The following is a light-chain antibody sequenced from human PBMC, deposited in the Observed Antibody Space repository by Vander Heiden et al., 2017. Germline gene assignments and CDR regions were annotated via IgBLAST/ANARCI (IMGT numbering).Light chain of an antibody. V-gene: IGLV1-47*01. CDR2: KNS. CDR1: RSNIGNNY. CDR3: AAWDESRSGWV. Sequence: QSVLTQPPSASGTPGPRVTISCSGTRSNIGNNYVYWYQQFPGTAPKLLIYKNSHRPSGGPDRFSGSRSGTSAYLDISGLRSEDEADYYCAAWDESRSGWVFGGGTKLTVL. J-gene: IGLJ3*02.